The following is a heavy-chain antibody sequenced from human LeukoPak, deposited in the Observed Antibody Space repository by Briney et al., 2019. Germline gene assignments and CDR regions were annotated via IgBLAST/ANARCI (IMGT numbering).Heavy chain of an antibody. D-gene: IGHD3-22*01. CDR3: ARRSRYYYDSSDSPLDY. CDR2: IYPGDSDT. V-gene: IGHV5-51*01. CDR1: GYSFTSYW. Sequence: GESLKISCKGSGYSFTSYWIGWVRQMPGKGLEWMGIIYPGDSDTRYSPSFQGQVTISADKSISTAYLQWSSLKASDTAMYYCARRSRYYYDSSDSPLDYWGQGTLVTVSS. J-gene: IGHJ4*02.